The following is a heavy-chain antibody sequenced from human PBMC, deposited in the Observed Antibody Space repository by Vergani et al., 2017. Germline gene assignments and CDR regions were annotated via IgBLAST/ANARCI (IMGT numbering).Heavy chain of an antibody. CDR3: VRDVRVSRT. Sequence: VRLVESGGGVVQPGRSLRLSCAASGFTFSHYSMNWVRQAPGKGLEWVSSISCNNDDVYYADSVKGRFTISRDNAKNSLYLDMSSLRAEDTAVYYCVRDVRVSRTWGQGTLVAVSS. J-gene: IGHJ3*01. CDR1: GFTFSHYS. CDR2: ISCNNDDV. V-gene: IGHV3-21*01.